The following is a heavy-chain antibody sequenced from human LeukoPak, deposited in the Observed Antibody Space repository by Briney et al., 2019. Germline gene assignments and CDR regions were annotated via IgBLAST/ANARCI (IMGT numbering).Heavy chain of an antibody. CDR3: ARDQEGGAGSCYFDF. D-gene: IGHD2-15*01. J-gene: IGHJ4*02. Sequence: GGSQRLSCAASGFTFRNYWMSWVRQAPGKGLEWVANIKEDGSEKYYVDSVKGRFVISRDNAENSLHLQMDSLRVDDTAIYYCARDQEGGAGSCYFDFWGQGALVTVSS. CDR1: GFTFRNYW. CDR2: IKEDGSEK. V-gene: IGHV3-7*01.